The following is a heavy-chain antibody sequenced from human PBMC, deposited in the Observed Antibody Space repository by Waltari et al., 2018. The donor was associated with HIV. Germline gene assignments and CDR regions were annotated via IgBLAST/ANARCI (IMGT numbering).Heavy chain of an antibody. CDR1: GFTFSTYG. V-gene: IGHV3-33*01. J-gene: IGHJ4*02. CDR2: IWYDGSNK. D-gene: IGHD3-10*01. CDR3: AREGHYYGSGRFGGDY. Sequence: QVQLVESGGGVVQPGRSLRLSCAASGFTFSTYGMHWGRQAPGKGLEWVAGIWYDGSNKYYADSVKGRLTISRDNSKNTVYLQINRLRAEDTAVYYCAREGHYYGSGRFGGDYWGQGTLVTVSS.